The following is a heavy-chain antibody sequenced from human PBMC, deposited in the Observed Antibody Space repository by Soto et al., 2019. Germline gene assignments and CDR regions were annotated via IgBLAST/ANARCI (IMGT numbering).Heavy chain of an antibody. V-gene: IGHV4-61*01. CDR3: AGGIEGWYQGRYYYGMDV. J-gene: IGHJ6*02. CDR2: IYYSGST. D-gene: IGHD6-19*01. Sequence: QVQLQESGPGLVKPSETLSLTCTVSGGSVSSGSYYWSWIRQPPGKGLEWIGYIYYSGSTNYNPSLKSRVTRSVATSKNQFSLKLSAVTAADTAVYYWAGGIEGWYQGRYYYGMDVWGQGTTVTVSS. CDR1: GGSVSSGSYY.